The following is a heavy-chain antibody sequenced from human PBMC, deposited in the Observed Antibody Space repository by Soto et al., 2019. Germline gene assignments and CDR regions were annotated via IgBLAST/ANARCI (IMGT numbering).Heavy chain of an antibody. J-gene: IGHJ4*02. V-gene: IGHV3-9*01. CDR3: AKDIIWQDNSYGSAFDY. CDR1: GFTFDDYA. CDR2: ISWNSGSI. Sequence: GGSLRRSCAASGFTFDDYAMHWVRQAPGKGLEWVSGISWNSGSIGYADSVKGRFTISRDNAKNSLYLQMNSLRAEDTALYYCAKDIIWQDNSYGSAFDYWGQGTLVTVSS. D-gene: IGHD5-18*01.